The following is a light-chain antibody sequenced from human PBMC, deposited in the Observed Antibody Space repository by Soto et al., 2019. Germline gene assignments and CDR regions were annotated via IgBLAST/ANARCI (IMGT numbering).Light chain of an antibody. CDR2: AAS. CDR1: QSISSY. Sequence: DIQMTQSPSSLSASVGDRVTITCRASQSISSYLNWYQQKLGKAPKLLIYAASSLQSGVPSRFSGSGSVTDFTLTISSLQPEDFATYYCQQSYSTPLTFGGGTKVEIK. CDR3: QQSYSTPLT. V-gene: IGKV1-39*01. J-gene: IGKJ4*01.